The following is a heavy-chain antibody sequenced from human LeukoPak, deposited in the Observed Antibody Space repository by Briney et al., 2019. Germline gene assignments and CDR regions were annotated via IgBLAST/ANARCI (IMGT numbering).Heavy chain of an antibody. D-gene: IGHD6-13*01. J-gene: IGHJ4*02. Sequence: GGSLRLSCVASGFTFSTFAMIWVRQPPGKGLEWVSSIFPSGGEIHYADSVKGRFTISRDNAKNSLYLQMNSLRAEDTALYYCAREGPIAAAGFDCWGQGTLVTVSS. CDR2: IFPSGGEI. CDR3: AREGPIAAAGFDC. V-gene: IGHV3-21*04. CDR1: GFTFSTFA.